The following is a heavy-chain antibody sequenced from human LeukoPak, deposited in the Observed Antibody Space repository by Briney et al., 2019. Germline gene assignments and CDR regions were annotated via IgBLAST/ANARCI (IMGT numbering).Heavy chain of an antibody. J-gene: IGHJ3*02. V-gene: IGHV1-24*01. Sequence: EASVKVSCKVSGYTLTELSMHWVRQAPGKGLEWIGGFDPEDGETIYAQKFQGRVTITEDTSTDTAYMELSSLRSEDTAVYYCATKVGATHDDAFDIWGQGTMVTVSS. CDR1: GYTLTELS. CDR2: FDPEDGET. CDR3: ATKVGATHDDAFDI. D-gene: IGHD1-26*01.